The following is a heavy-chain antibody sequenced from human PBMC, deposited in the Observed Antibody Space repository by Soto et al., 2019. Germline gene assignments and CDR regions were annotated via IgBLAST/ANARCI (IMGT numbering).Heavy chain of an antibody. Sequence: EVQLVESGGGLVQPGGSLKLSCAASGFTFSGAAMHWVRQASGKGLEWVGRIRSKANSYATEYAASVKGRFTISRDDSKHTAYLEMNSLKTEDTAVYYCRGYCISSSCYESGMDVWGQGTTVIVSS. V-gene: IGHV3-73*01. J-gene: IGHJ6*02. CDR3: RGYCISSSCYESGMDV. D-gene: IGHD2-2*01. CDR2: IRSKANSYAT. CDR1: GFTFSGAA.